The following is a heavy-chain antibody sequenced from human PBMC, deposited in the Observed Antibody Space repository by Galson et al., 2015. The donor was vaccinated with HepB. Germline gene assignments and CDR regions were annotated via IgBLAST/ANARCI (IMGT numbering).Heavy chain of an antibody. CDR1: GFTFSSYG. CDR3: AMMDRTAVACTSLDY. J-gene: IGHJ4*02. CDR2: IWYDGSNK. V-gene: IGHV3-33*01. D-gene: IGHD6-19*01. Sequence: SLRLSCAASGFTFSSYGMHWVRQAPGKGLEWVAVIWYDGSNKYYADSVKGRFTISRDNSKNTLYLQMNSLRAEDTAVYYCAMMDRTAVACTSLDYWGQGTLVTVSS.